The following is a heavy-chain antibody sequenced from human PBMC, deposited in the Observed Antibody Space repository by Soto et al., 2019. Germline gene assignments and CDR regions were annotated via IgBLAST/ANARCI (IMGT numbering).Heavy chain of an antibody. CDR2: ISYDGNNK. D-gene: IGHD4-17*01. V-gene: IGHV3-30*18. CDR3: AKDLLLTTITTVGD. J-gene: IGHJ4*02. CDR1: GFIFSTYG. Sequence: VGSLRLSCAASGFIFSTYGMHWVRQAPGKGLEWLSVISYDGNNKYYADSVKGRFTISRDNSKNTLWLQMDSLRTEDTAVYYCAKDLLLTTITTVGDWGQGTLVTVSS.